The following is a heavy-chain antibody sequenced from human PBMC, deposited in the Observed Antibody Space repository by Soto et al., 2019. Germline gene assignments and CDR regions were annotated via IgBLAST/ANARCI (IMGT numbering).Heavy chain of an antibody. Sequence: SETLSLTCTVSGGSISSGGYYWSWIRQHPGKGLEWIGYIYYSGSTYYNPSLKSRVTISVDTSKNQFSLKLSSVTAADTAVYYCARSYGSGSFKSWFDPWGQGTLVTVSS. CDR1: GGSISSGGYY. V-gene: IGHV4-31*03. CDR3: ARSYGSGSFKSWFDP. CDR2: IYYSGST. D-gene: IGHD3-10*01. J-gene: IGHJ5*02.